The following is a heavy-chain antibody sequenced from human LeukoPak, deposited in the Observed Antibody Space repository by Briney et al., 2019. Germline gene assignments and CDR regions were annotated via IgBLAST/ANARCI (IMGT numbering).Heavy chain of an antibody. Sequence: GGSLRLSRAASGFTVSSNYMSCVRQAPGKGLEWVSVIYSGGSTYYADSVKGRFTISRDNSKNTLYLQMNSLRAEDTAVYYCAGIYDSSGYYLYYYYGMDVWGQGTTVTVSS. V-gene: IGHV3-53*01. J-gene: IGHJ6*02. D-gene: IGHD3-22*01. CDR3: AGIYDSSGYYLYYYYGMDV. CDR1: GFTVSSNY. CDR2: IYSGGST.